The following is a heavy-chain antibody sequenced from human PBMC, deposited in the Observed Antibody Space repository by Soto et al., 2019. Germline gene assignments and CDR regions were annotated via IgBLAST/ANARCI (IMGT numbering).Heavy chain of an antibody. CDR3: VRRRDHYDGMDV. J-gene: IGHJ6*02. CDR1: GFTFSSYA. V-gene: IGHV3-23*01. Sequence: EVQILESGGDLVQPGGSLRLSCTASGFTFSSYAMSWVRQAPGKGLEWVSNTLGDGGTTYYADSVKGRFTISRDNSRNTLFLQMSSLRVEDTAVYYCVRRRDHYDGMDVWGQGTTVTVSS. CDR2: TLGDGGTT.